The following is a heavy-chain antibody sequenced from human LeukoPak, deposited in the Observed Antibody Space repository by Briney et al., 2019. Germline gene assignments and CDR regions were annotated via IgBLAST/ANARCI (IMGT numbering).Heavy chain of an antibody. Sequence: GGSLTLSCAASGFTFSRYWMSWVRQAPGKGLEWVANTKQDGSEKYYLGSVKGRFTISRDNAKNSLNLHMNSLRGEDTAVYYCALSSGNYAIPFDYWGQGTLVTVSS. V-gene: IGHV3-7*01. CDR3: ALSSGNYAIPFDY. J-gene: IGHJ4*02. CDR1: GFTFSRYW. CDR2: TKQDGSEK. D-gene: IGHD1-26*01.